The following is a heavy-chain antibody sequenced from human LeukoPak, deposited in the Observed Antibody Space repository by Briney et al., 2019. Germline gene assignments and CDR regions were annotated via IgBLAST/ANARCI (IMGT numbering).Heavy chain of an antibody. CDR3: ARALYYYGSGSYPFDP. Sequence: SETLSLTCTVSGGSISSYYWSWIRQPPGKGLEWIGYIYYSGSTNYNPSLKSRVTISVDTSKNQFSLKLSSVTAADTAVYYCARALYYYGSGSYPFDPWGQGTLVTVSS. D-gene: IGHD3-10*01. CDR2: IYYSGST. CDR1: GGSISSYY. J-gene: IGHJ5*02. V-gene: IGHV4-59*01.